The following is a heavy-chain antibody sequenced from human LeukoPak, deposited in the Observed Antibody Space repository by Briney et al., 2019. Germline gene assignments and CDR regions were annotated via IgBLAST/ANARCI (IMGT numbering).Heavy chain of an antibody. CDR1: GGTFSSYA. J-gene: IGHJ4*02. CDR3: AREGTYGDYEEGPLGY. CDR2: IIPIFGTA. V-gene: IGHV1-69*13. D-gene: IGHD4-17*01. Sequence: ASVKVSCTASGGTFSSYAISWVRQAPGQGLEWMGGIIPIFGTANYAQKFQGRVTITADESTSTAYMELSSLRSEDTAVYYCAREGTYGDYEEGPLGYWGQGTLVTVSS.